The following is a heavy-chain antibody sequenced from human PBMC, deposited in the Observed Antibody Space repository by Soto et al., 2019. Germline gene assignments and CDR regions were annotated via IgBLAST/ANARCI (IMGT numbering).Heavy chain of an antibody. V-gene: IGHV1-58*02. Sequence: QMQLVQSGPEVKKPGTSVKVSCKASGFTFTSSAMQWVRQARGQRLEWIGWIVVGSGNTNYAQKFQERVTITRDMSTSTAYMELSSLRSEDTAVYYCAADFLGMGSLGLYYYYGMDVWGQGTTVTVSS. CDR1: GFTFTSSA. CDR3: AADFLGMGSLGLYYYYGMDV. D-gene: IGHD3-16*01. J-gene: IGHJ6*02. CDR2: IVVGSGNT.